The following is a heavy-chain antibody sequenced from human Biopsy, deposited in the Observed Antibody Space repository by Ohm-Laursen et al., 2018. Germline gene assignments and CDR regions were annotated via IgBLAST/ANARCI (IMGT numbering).Heavy chain of an antibody. CDR3: ARDSGGMATILDAFDL. V-gene: IGHV4-59*01. CDR1: GGSIINNY. J-gene: IGHJ3*01. D-gene: IGHD5-24*01. Sequence: TLSLTCTVSGGSIINNYWSWIRQPPGKGLEWIGYIYFTGSTNYNPSLKSRVTISVDTSKNQFSLRLRSVTAADTAVYYCARDSGGMATILDAFDLWGQGTMVTVSP. CDR2: IYFTGST.